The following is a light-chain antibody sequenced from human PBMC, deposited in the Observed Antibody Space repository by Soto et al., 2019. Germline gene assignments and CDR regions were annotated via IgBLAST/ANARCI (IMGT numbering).Light chain of an antibody. Sequence: EIVLTQSPDTLSLSPGERATLSCRASQSVSIKYLAWYQQRPGQAPRLLIYGASSRATGIPDRFSGSGSGTDFTLTISRLEPQDFAVYFCQQYGNSVTFGGGTKIEIK. CDR3: QQYGNSVT. CDR1: QSVSIKY. V-gene: IGKV3-20*01. CDR2: GAS. J-gene: IGKJ4*01.